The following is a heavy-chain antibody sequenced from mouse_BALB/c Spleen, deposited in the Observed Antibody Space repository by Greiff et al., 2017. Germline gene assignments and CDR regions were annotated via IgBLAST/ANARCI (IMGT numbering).Heavy chain of an antibody. D-gene: IGHD1-1*01. CDR1: GFTFSSFG. CDR2: ISSGSSTI. V-gene: IGHV5-17*02. J-gene: IGHJ4*01. Sequence: EVKLMESGGGLVQPGGSRKLSCAASGFTFSSFGMHWVRQAPEKGLEWVAYISSGSSTIYYADTVKGRFTISRDNPKNTLFLQMTSLRSEDTAMYYCARPVVAPYYAMDYWGQGTSVTVSS. CDR3: ARPVVAPYYAMDY.